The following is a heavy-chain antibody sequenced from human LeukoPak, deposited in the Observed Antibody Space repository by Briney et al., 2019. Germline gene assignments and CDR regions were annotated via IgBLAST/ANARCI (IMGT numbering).Heavy chain of an antibody. Sequence: PGGSLRLSCAASGFTFSSYGMHWVRQAPGKGLEWVAVTSYDGTNKYSADSVKGRFTISRDNSKNTLYLQMDSLRAEDTAVYYCATQKRGSTAFDYWGQGTLVTVSS. CDR2: TSYDGTNK. J-gene: IGHJ4*02. CDR1: GFTFSSYG. CDR3: ATQKRGSTAFDY. V-gene: IGHV3-30*03. D-gene: IGHD4-17*01.